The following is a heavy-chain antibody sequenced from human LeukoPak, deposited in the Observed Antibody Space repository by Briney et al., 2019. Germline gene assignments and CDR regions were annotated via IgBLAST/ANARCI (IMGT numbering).Heavy chain of an antibody. CDR1: GYSISTGNY. J-gene: IGHJ3*02. D-gene: IGHD3-16*01. Sequence: SETLSLTCAVSGYSISTGNYWGWIRQPPGKGLEWIGSVYLSGSTYYNPSLKSRVTISVDTSKNQFSLRLSSVIAADTAEYYCARVGGAFDIWGQGTTVTVSS. CDR3: ARVGGAFDI. CDR2: VYLSGST. V-gene: IGHV4-38-2*01.